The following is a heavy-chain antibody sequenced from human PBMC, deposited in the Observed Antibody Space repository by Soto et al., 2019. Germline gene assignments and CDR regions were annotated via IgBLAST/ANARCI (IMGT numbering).Heavy chain of an antibody. CDR3: ASYYYGSGSYYRYGMDV. CDR1: GYSVTSYY. D-gene: IGHD3-10*01. CDR2: INPNSGST. V-gene: IGHV1-46*01. J-gene: IGHJ6*02. Sequence: ASVKVSCKASGYSVTSYYMHWVRQAPGQGLEWMGIINPNSGSTTYAQKFQGRVTMTRDTSTSTVYMELTSLRSEDTAVYYCASYYYGSGSYYRYGMDVWGQGTTVTVSS.